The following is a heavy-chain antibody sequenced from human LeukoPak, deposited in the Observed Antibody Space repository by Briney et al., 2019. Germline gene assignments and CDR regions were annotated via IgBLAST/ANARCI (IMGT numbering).Heavy chain of an antibody. CDR3: AREDSGNRGWFDP. Sequence: SETLTLTCSVSGVSISSSSDYWGWIRQPPGKGLEWIGNIYYSGTTYYNPSLKSRVTVSLDTSKNQFSLNLSSVTAADTAVYYCAREDSGNRGWFDPWGQGTLVTVSS. V-gene: IGHV4-39*07. J-gene: IGHJ5*02. CDR1: GVSISSSSDY. D-gene: IGHD5-12*01. CDR2: IYYSGTT.